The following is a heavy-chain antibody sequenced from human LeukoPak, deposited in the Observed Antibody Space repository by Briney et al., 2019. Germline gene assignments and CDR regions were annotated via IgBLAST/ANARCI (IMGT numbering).Heavy chain of an antibody. D-gene: IGHD3-10*01. V-gene: IGHV4-34*01. Sequence: SSETLSLTCAVYGGSFSGYYWSWLRQPTGKGLEWLGEINHSGSTNYNPSLKRRVTLSVDTSKNEFSLKLSSVTAADTAVYYCARGGKAQRITMVRGVAKHNWFDPWGQGTLVTVSS. CDR3: ARGGKAQRITMVRGVAKHNWFDP. CDR2: INHSGST. J-gene: IGHJ5*02. CDR1: GGSFSGYY.